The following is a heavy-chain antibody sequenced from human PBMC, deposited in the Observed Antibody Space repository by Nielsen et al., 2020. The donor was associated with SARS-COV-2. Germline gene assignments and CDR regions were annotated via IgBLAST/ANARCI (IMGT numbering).Heavy chain of an antibody. V-gene: IGHV1-2*02. CDR3: ARELRVGMAINGAFDI. Sequence: ASVKVSCKASGYTFTGYYIHWVRQAPGQGLEWMGWINHKSGGKDYAEKFQGRVSMTRDTSISTVYMELTRLRSDDTAVFYCARELRVGMAINGAFDIWGQGTMVTVSS. J-gene: IGHJ3*02. CDR1: GYTFTGYY. CDR2: INHKSGGK. D-gene: IGHD5-24*01.